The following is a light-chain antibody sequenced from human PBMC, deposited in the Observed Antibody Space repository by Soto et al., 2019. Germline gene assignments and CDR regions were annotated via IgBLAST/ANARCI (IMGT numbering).Light chain of an antibody. CDR1: QGIATY. CDR3: HQLNSYPLT. V-gene: IGKV1-9*01. CDR2: AAS. J-gene: IGKJ4*01. Sequence: DIQLTQSPSYLSASVGDRVTIACRASQGIATYLAWYQQSPGMAPKLLIYAASTLQSGVPSRFSGSGSGTEFTLTISSLQSEDFATYYCHQLNSYPLTFGGGTKVDIK.